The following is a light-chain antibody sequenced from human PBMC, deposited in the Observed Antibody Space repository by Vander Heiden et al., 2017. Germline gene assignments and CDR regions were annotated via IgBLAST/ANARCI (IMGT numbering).Light chain of an antibody. CDR2: GKN. CDR3: NYRDSSSNHVV. V-gene: IGLV3-19*01. CDR1: RLRRYY. J-gene: IGLJ2*01. Sequence: SSELPHDPAVSVALGQTVRITCQGDRLRRYYASWYQQKPGQAPVLVIYGKNNRPSGNTASMTITGAQAEEEADDYCNYRDSSSNHVVFGGGTKLTVL.